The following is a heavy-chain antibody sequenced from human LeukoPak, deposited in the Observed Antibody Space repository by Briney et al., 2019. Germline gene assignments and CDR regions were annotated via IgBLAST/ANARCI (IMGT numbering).Heavy chain of an antibody. D-gene: IGHD3-10*01. CDR3: ARSMVRELGSDY. J-gene: IGHJ4*02. CDR1: GGTFSSYA. CDR2: IIPIFGTA. V-gene: IGHV1-69*13. Sequence: VASVKVSCKASGGTFSSYAISWVRQAPGQGLEWMGGIIPIFGTANYAQKFQGRVTITADESTSTAYMELSRLRSDDTAVYYCARSMVRELGSDYWGQGTLVTVSS.